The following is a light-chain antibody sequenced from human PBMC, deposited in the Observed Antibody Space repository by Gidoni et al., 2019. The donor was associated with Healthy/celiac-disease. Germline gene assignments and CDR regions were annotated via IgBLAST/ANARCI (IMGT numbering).Light chain of an antibody. V-gene: IGKV3-11*01. CDR2: DAS. CDR3: QQRSNWPPLT. Sequence: EIVLTQSPATLSLSPGERATLSCRASQSVSSYLAWYQQKPGKAPRLLIYDASNRATGIPARFSGSGSGTDFTLTISSLETEDFAVYYCQQRSNWPPLTFXGXTKVEIK. J-gene: IGKJ4*01. CDR1: QSVSSY.